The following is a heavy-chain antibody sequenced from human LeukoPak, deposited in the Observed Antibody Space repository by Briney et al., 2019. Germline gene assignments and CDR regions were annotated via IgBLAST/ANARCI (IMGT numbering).Heavy chain of an antibody. Sequence: GGSLRLSCAASGFTFDDYAMHWVRQAPGKGLEWVSGISWNSGSIGYADSVKGRFTISRDNAKNSLYLQMNSLRAEDMALYYCASSLAAEGAFDIWGQGTMVTVSS. CDR1: GFTFDDYA. D-gene: IGHD6-19*01. CDR3: ASSLAAEGAFDI. J-gene: IGHJ3*02. CDR2: ISWNSGSI. V-gene: IGHV3-9*03.